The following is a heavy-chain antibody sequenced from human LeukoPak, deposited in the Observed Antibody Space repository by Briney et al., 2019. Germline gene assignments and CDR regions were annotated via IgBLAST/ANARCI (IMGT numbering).Heavy chain of an antibody. CDR2: ISSSSSYT. CDR1: GFTFSDYY. Sequence: GGSLRLSCAASGFTFSDYYMSWIRQAPGKGLEWVSYISSSSSYTNYADSVKGRFTISRDNSKNTLYLQMNSLRAEDTALYYCARARNDYDSNGFSFLDYWGQGTLVTVSS. V-gene: IGHV3-11*06. J-gene: IGHJ4*02. D-gene: IGHD3-22*01. CDR3: ARARNDYDSNGFSFLDY.